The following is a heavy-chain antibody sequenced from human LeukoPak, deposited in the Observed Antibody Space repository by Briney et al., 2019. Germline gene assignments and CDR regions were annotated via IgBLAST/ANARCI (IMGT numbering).Heavy chain of an antibody. J-gene: IGHJ4*02. D-gene: IGHD2-2*01. CDR3: ARGIVVVPKTSRKPLRPYYFDD. V-gene: IGHV4-34*01. CDR2: INHSGST. CDR1: GGSFSGYY. Sequence: SETLSLTCAVYGGSFSGYYWSWIRQPPGKGLEWIGEINHSGSTNYNPSLKSRVTISVDTSKNQFSLKVSSVTAADTAVYYCARGIVVVPKTSRKPLRPYYFDDWGQGTLVTVSP.